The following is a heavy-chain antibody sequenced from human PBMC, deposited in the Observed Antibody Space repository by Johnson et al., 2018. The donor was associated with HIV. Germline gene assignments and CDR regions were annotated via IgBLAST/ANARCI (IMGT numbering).Heavy chain of an antibody. CDR2: ISYDGSNK. V-gene: IGHV3-30*04. J-gene: IGHJ3*02. CDR1: GFTFSSYA. D-gene: IGHD2-15*01. CDR3: AKEGRGGAFDI. Sequence: QVQLVESGGGVVQPGRSLRLSCAASGFTFSSYAMHWVRQAPGKGLDWVAVISYDGSNKYYADSVKGRFTISRDNSKNTLYLQMNSLRAEDTAVYYCAKEGRGGAFDIWGQGTMVTVSS.